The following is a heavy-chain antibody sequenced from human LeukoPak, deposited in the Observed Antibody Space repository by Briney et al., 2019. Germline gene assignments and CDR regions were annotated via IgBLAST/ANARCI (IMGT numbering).Heavy chain of an antibody. V-gene: IGHV4-39*01. J-gene: IGHJ1*01. CDR1: GGSISSSSYY. D-gene: IGHD3-16*01. Sequence: SETLSLACTVSGGSISSSSYYWGWIRQPPGKGLEWIGSTYYSGSTYYNPSLKSRVTISVDTSKNQFSLKLSSVTAADTAVYYCARLGYDYVWAKYFRHWGQGTLVTVSS. CDR3: ARLGYDYVWAKYFRH. CDR2: TYYSGST.